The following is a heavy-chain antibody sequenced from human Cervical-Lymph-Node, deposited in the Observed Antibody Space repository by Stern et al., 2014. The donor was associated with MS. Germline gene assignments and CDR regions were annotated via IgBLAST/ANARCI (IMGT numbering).Heavy chain of an antibody. J-gene: IGHJ4*02. CDR2: MNPNSGNT. CDR1: GYTFSNYD. D-gene: IGHD1-7*01. V-gene: IGHV1-8*02. CDR3: ARAVRYQLLSEY. Sequence: QVQLVESGAEVKSPGASVKVSCRASGYTFSNYDITWVRQAPGQGPEWMGWMNPNSGNTGYAQQFRGRVTMTRDTSTTTAYMELSGLRSEDTAVYYCARAVRYQLLSEYWGQGTLVTVSS.